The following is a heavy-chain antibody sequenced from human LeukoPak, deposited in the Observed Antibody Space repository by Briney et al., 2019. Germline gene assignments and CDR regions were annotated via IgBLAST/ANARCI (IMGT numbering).Heavy chain of an antibody. CDR1: GGSITGSY. V-gene: IGHV4-59*01. D-gene: IGHD2-8*01. CDR2: VYSSGST. Sequence: SETLSLTCTVSGGSITGSYWSWIRQPPGKGLEWIGYVYSSGSTDYNPPLKSRVTISVDTSKNQFSLKLSSVTAADTAVYYCARGEWWLDPWGQGTLVAVSS. CDR3: ARGEWWLDP. J-gene: IGHJ5*02.